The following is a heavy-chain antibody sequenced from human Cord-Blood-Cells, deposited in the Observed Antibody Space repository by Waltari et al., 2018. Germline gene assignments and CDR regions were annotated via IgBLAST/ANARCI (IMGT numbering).Heavy chain of an antibody. CDR3: ARQVGLTHWGSGAFDI. CDR1: GGSISSSSYY. Sequence: QLQLQESGPGLVKPSETLSLTCTVSGGSISSSSYYWGWIRQPPGKGLEWIGSIYYSGSTYYNPSLKSRVTISVDTSKNQFSLKLSSVTAADTAAYYCARQVGLTHWGSGAFDIWGQGTMVTVSS. D-gene: IGHD7-27*01. V-gene: IGHV4-39*01. CDR2: IYYSGST. J-gene: IGHJ3*02.